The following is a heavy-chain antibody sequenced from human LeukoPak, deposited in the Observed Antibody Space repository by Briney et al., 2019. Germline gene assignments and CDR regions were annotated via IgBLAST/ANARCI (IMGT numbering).Heavy chain of an antibody. CDR2: IYYSGST. CDR3: AGGRYYYDSSGYY. CDR1: GGXISSYY. V-gene: IGHV4-59*08. J-gene: IGHJ4*02. D-gene: IGHD3-22*01. Sequence: PSETLSLTCSVSGGXISSYYCSWIRQPPGKGQEWIGYIYYSGSTNYNPSLKSRVIISVDTSKNQFSLKLSSVTAADTAVYYCAGGRYYYDSSGYYWGQGTLVPVSS.